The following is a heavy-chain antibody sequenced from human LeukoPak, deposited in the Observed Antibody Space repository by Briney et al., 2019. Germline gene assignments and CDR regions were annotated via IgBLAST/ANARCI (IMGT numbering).Heavy chain of an antibody. Sequence: ASVKVSCKASGYTFTSYDINWVRQATGQRLEWMGWMNPNSGNTGYAQKFQGRVTMTRSTSISTAYMELSSLRSEDTAVYYCATASSVTTERGSVVRAFDIWGQGTMVTVSS. CDR1: GYTFTSYD. D-gene: IGHD4-17*01. V-gene: IGHV1-8*01. CDR2: MNPNSGNT. CDR3: ATASSVTTERGSVVRAFDI. J-gene: IGHJ3*02.